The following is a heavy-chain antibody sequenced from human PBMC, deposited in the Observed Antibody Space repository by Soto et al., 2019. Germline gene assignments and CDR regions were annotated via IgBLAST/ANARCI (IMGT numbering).Heavy chain of an antibody. CDR3: ARGIFWSGYSVDY. CDR2: IKQDGSQK. Sequence: GGSLRLSCAASGFTFSSYWMSWVRQPPGKGLEWVANIKQDGSQKYYLDHVKGSLTISRDNAKNSLYLQMNSLRAEDTAVYYCARGIFWSGYSVDYWGQGTLVTVSS. CDR1: GFTFSSYW. V-gene: IGHV3-7*01. J-gene: IGHJ4*02. D-gene: IGHD3-3*01.